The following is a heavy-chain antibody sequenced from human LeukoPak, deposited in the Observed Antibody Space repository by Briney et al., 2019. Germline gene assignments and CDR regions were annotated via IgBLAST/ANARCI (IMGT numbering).Heavy chain of an antibody. J-gene: IGHJ6*03. CDR3: ARAWRPGPDTYYYYYYMDV. CDR1: GFTFSSYS. D-gene: IGHD2-2*02. CDR2: ISSSSTI. V-gene: IGHV3-48*01. Sequence: GGSLRLSCAASGFTFSSYSMNWVRQAPGKGLEWVSYISSSSTIYYADSVKGRFTISRDNAKNSLYLQMNSLRAEDTAVYYCARAWRPGPDTYYYYYYMDVWGKGTTVTVSS.